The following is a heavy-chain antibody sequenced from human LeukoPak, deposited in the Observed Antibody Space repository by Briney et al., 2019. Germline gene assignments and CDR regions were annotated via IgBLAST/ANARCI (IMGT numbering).Heavy chain of an antibody. Sequence: PSETLSLTCTVSGGSISSYYWSWIRQPPGKGLEWIGYIYDSGSTNYNPSLKSRVTISVDTSKNQFSLKVSSVTAADTAVYYCASLTTADAFDIWGQGTMVTVSS. CDR1: GGSISSYY. CDR2: IYDSGST. CDR3: ASLTTADAFDI. D-gene: IGHD3-22*01. J-gene: IGHJ3*02. V-gene: IGHV4-59*01.